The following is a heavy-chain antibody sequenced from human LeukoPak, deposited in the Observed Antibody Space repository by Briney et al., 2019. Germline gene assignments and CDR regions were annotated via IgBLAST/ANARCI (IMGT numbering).Heavy chain of an antibody. Sequence: PGGSLRLSCAASGFIFSNAWMSWVRQAPGKGLEWVGRIKSKTDGGTTDYAAPVKGRFTISRDDSKNTLYLQMNSLKTEDTAVYYCAKDHGGVRFLEWLSPLDYWGQGTLVTVSS. CDR2: IKSKTDGGTT. J-gene: IGHJ4*02. CDR3: AKDHGGVRFLEWLSPLDY. V-gene: IGHV3-15*01. D-gene: IGHD3-3*01. CDR1: GFIFSNAW.